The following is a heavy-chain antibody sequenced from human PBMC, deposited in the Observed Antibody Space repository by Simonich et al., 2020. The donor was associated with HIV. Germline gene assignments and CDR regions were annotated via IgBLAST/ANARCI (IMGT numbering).Heavy chain of an antibody. V-gene: IGHV3-9*03. D-gene: IGHD6-6*01. J-gene: IGHJ4*02. Sequence: EVQLVESGGGLVQPGRSLRLSCAASGFTFADYAMHWVRQAPGKGREGVSGISWNSGNIGYADSVKGRFTISRDNAKNSLYLQMNSLRAEDMALYYCAKDRYSSSSGSFDYWGQGTLVTVSS. CDR2: ISWNSGNI. CDR3: AKDRYSSSSGSFDY. CDR1: GFTFADYA.